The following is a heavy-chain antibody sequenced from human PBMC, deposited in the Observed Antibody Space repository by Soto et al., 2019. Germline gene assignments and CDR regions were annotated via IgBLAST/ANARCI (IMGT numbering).Heavy chain of an antibody. CDR1: GYPFTSYG. CDR2: ISVSNGNT. CDR3: VRGYSNSPDF. J-gene: IGHJ4*02. Sequence: QVQLVQSGEEVKKPGASVKVSCKPSGYPFTSYGITWVRQAPGQGLEWMGWISVSNGNTNYAQKLQGRVTMTADTSTSTAYMELRSLRSDDTALYYCVRGYSNSPDFWGQGTLVTVSS. V-gene: IGHV1-18*01. D-gene: IGHD6-13*01.